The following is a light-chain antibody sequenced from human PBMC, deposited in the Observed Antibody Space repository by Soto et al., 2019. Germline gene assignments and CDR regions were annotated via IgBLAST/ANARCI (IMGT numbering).Light chain of an antibody. CDR1: QSVSSN. CDR3: QQYGSSPSGT. Sequence: EIVMPQSPATLSVSPGDRATLSCRASQSVSSNLAWYQQKPGQAPRLLIYGASSRATGIPDRFSGSGSGTDFTLTISRLEPEDFAVYYCQQYGSSPSGTFGQGTKVDIK. CDR2: GAS. J-gene: IGKJ1*01. V-gene: IGKV3-20*01.